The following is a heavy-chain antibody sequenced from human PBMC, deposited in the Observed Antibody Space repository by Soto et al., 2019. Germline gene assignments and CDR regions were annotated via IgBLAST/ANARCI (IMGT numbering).Heavy chain of an antibody. CDR1: GGTFSSYA. D-gene: IGHD6-19*01. J-gene: IGHJ6*02. Sequence: SVKVSCKASGGTFSSYAISWVRQAPGQGLEWMGGIIPIFGTANYAQKFQGRVTITADESTSTAYMELSSLRSEGTAVYYCARGIVKYSSGNYYYGMDVWGQGTTVTVSS. CDR3: ARGIVKYSSGNYYYGMDV. V-gene: IGHV1-69*13. CDR2: IIPIFGTA.